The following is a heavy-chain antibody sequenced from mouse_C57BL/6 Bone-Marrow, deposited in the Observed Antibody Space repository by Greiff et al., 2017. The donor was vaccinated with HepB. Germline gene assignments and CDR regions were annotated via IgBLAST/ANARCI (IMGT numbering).Heavy chain of an antibody. J-gene: IGHJ4*01. CDR2: IAPSDSYT. CDR1: GYTFTSYW. CDR3: ARNYLYAMDY. D-gene: IGHD1-1*02. V-gene: IGHV1-50*01. Sequence: QVQLQQPGAELVKPGASVKLSCKASGYTFTSYWMQWVKQRPGQGLEWIGEIAPSDSYTNYNQKFKGKATLTVDTSSSTAYMQLSSLTSEDSAVYYCARNYLYAMDYWGQGTSVTVSS.